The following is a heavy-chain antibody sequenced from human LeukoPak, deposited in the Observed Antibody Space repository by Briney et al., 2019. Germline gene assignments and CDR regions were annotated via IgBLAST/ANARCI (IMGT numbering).Heavy chain of an antibody. V-gene: IGHV4-34*01. CDR1: GGSFSGYY. CDR3: AGQLWYWYFDL. CDR2: INHSGST. D-gene: IGHD5-18*01. Sequence: PSETLSLTCAVYGGSFSGYYWSWIRQPPGKGLEWIGEINHSGSTNYNPSLKSRVTISVDTSKNQFSLKLSSVTAAGTAVYYCAGQLWYWYFDLWGRGTLVTVSS. J-gene: IGHJ2*01.